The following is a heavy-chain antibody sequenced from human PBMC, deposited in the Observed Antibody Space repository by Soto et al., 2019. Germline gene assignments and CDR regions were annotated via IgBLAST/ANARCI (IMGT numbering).Heavy chain of an antibody. CDR1: GFTFSSYS. D-gene: IGHD1-26*01. CDR3: AREVGPIDY. CDR2: ISSISDVI. Sequence: EVQLVESGGGLVRPGGSLRLSCTASGFTFSSYSMNWVRQAPGKGLEWGSYISSISDVIYYTDSVKGRFTISRDNAKNSLYLQMNSLRDEDTAVYYCAREVGPIDYWGQGTLVTVSS. J-gene: IGHJ4*02. V-gene: IGHV3-48*02.